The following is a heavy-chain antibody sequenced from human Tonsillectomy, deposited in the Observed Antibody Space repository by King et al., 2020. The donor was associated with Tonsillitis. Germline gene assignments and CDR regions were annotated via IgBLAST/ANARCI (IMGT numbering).Heavy chain of an antibody. CDR1: GFTFSSYS. CDR3: AREGMDYYDSSHPNWFDP. CDR2: ISSSSSYI. Sequence: QLVQSGGGLVKPGGSLRLSCAASGFTFSSYSMNWVRQAPGKGLEWVSSISSSSSYIYYADSVKGRFTISRDNAKNSLYLQMNSLRAEETAVYYCAREGMDYYDSSHPNWFDPWGQGTLVTVSS. D-gene: IGHD3-22*01. J-gene: IGHJ5*02. V-gene: IGHV3-21*01.